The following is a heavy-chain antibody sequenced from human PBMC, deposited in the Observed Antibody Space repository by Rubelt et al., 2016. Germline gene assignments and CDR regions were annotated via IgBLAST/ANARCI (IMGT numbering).Heavy chain of an antibody. V-gene: IGHV4-34*02. CDR3: SSRFCSNTGCFTVDY. J-gene: IGHJ4*02. CDR2: ISHSGTT. D-gene: IGHD2-8*02. Sequence: QVQLQQWGAGLLKPSETLSLICAVYGASFSGYYWTWIRQPTGKGLEWIGEISHSGTTYYNPSLKRQVTISVDTSRDKFSLNLTTVTATDTAVYYWSSRFCSNTGCFTVDYWGPGNLVTVS. CDR1: GASFSGYY.